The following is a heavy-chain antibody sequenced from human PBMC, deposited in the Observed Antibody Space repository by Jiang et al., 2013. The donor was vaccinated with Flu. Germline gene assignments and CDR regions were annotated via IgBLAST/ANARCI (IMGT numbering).Heavy chain of an antibody. V-gene: IGHV1-2*02. CDR2: INPNSGGT. Sequence: KASGYTFTGYYMHWVRQAPGQGLEWMGWINPNSGGTNYAQKFQGRVTMTRDTSISTAYMELSRLRSDDTAVYYCARDTGRDGYNFGYWGQGTLVTVSS. J-gene: IGHJ4*02. CDR3: ARDTGRDGYNFGY. D-gene: IGHD5-24*01. CDR1: GYTFTGYY.